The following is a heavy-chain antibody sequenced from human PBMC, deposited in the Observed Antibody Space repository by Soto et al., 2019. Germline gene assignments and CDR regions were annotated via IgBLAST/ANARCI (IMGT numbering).Heavy chain of an antibody. CDR3: ARDVDSSGAGDV. J-gene: IGHJ6*02. Sequence: ASVKVSCKASGYTFTGYYMHWVRQAPGQGLEWMGWINPNSGGTNYAQKFQGRVTMTRDTSISTAYMELSRLRSDDTAVHYCARDVDSSGAGDVWGQGTTVTVSS. CDR2: INPNSGGT. D-gene: IGHD3-22*01. V-gene: IGHV1-2*02. CDR1: GYTFTGYY.